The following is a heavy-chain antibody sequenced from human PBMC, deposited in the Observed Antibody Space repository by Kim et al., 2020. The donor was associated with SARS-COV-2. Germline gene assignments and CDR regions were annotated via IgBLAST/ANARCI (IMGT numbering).Heavy chain of an antibody. J-gene: IGHJ4*02. Sequence: ASVKVSCKASGYTFTSYAMNWVRQAPGQGLEWMGWINTNTGNPTYAQGFTGRFVFSLDTSVSTAYLQISSLKAEDTAVYYCARGSNRGVVPAAMLPSGDYWGQGTLVTVSS. CDR3: ARGSNRGVVPAAMLPSGDY. CDR2: INTNTGNP. D-gene: IGHD2-2*01. V-gene: IGHV7-4-1*02. CDR1: GYTFTSYA.